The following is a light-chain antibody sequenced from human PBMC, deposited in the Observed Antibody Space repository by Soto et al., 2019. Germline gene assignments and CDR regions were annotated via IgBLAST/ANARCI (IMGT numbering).Light chain of an antibody. Sequence: QSVLTQPPSVSGAPGQRVTISCTGSTSNIGAGHDVHWYQQLPGTVPKLLIYGNSNRPSGVPDRFSGSKSGTSGSLAITGLQAEDEADYYCQSFDSSLSGYVFGTGTQLTVL. V-gene: IGLV1-40*01. CDR1: TSNIGAGHD. CDR2: GNS. J-gene: IGLJ1*01. CDR3: QSFDSSLSGYV.